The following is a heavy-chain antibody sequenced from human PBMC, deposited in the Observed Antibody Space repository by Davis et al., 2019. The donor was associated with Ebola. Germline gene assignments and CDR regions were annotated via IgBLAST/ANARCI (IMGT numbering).Heavy chain of an antibody. D-gene: IGHD6-19*01. J-gene: IGHJ4*02. CDR3: ARREVGGIAVFDY. CDR1: GGSFRGYY. V-gene: IGHV4-34*01. CDR2: INHSGST. Sequence: SQTPSLTCAVSGGSFRGYYWSWIRQPSGKGLECIGEINHSGSTNYNPSLKSRVTISVDTSKNQFSLKLRSVTAADTAVYYCARREVGGIAVFDYWGQGTLVTVSS.